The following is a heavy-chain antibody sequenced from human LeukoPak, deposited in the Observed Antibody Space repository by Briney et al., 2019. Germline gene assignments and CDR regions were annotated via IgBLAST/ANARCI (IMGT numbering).Heavy chain of an antibody. V-gene: IGHV3-66*01. D-gene: IGHD3-10*01. CDR3: ARDGITMVRGVMRNVFDP. J-gene: IGHJ5*02. Sequence: GGSLRLSCAASGFSVTNNYMDWVRQAPGKGLEWVSVIYSDGSTYYTDSVKGRFIISRDNSKNTIYLQMTSLRAEDTAVYYCARDGITMVRGVMRNVFDPWGQGTLVTVSS. CDR2: IYSDGST. CDR1: GFSVTNNY.